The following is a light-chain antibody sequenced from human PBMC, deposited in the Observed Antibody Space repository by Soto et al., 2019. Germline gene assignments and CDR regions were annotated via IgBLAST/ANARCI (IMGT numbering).Light chain of an antibody. CDR2: KAS. Sequence: DVQITQKKYTLSASVGDRVTITCRASKSISTWLAWYQQKPGKAPNLLIYKASSLESGVPSRFSGSGSGTEFTLTIIILQPDDFATYYCQHYIIHWTFGQGTNVDIK. V-gene: IGKV1-5*03. CDR1: KSISTW. CDR3: QHYIIHWT. J-gene: IGKJ1*01.